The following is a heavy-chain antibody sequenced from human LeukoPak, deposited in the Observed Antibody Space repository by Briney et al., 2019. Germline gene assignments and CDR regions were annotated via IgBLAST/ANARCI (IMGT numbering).Heavy chain of an antibody. Sequence: GASVKVSCKASGYTFTSYDINWVRQATGQGLEWMGWMNPNSGNTGYAQKFQGRVTMTRNTSISTAYMELSSLGSEDTAVYYCARGHVDSSRNWFDPWGQEPWSPSPQ. CDR3: ARGHVDSSRNWFDP. CDR2: MNPNSGNT. J-gene: IGHJ5*02. CDR1: GYTFTSYD. V-gene: IGHV1-8*01. D-gene: IGHD6-13*01.